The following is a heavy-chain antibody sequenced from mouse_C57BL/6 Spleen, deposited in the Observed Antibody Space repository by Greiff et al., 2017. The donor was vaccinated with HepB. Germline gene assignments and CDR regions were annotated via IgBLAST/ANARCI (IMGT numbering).Heavy chain of an antibody. Sequence: EVQVVESGPGLVKPSQSLSLTCSVTGYSITSGYYWNWIRQFPGNKLEWMGYISYDGSNNYNPSLKNRISITRDTSKNQFFLKLNSVTTEDTATYYCARTPLRAMDYWGQGTSVTVSS. J-gene: IGHJ4*01. D-gene: IGHD6-1*01. CDR1: GYSITSGYY. CDR2: ISYDGSN. CDR3: ARTPLRAMDY. V-gene: IGHV3-6*01.